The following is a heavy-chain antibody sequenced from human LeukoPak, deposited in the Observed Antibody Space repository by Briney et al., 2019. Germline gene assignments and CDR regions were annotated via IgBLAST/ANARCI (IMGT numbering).Heavy chain of an antibody. CDR1: GFTFSNYW. V-gene: IGHV3-7*01. CDR3: ARAVDYYDSSGYCDY. Sequence: GGSLRLSCAASGFTFSNYWMSWVRQAPGKGLEWVGNIKQDGSEKYYVDSVKGRFTISRDNAKNSLYLQMNSLRAEDTAVYYCARAVDYYDSSGYCDYWGQGTLVTASS. CDR2: IKQDGSEK. J-gene: IGHJ4*02. D-gene: IGHD3-22*01.